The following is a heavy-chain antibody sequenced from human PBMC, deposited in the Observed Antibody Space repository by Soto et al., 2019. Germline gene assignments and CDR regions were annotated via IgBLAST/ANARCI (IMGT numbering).Heavy chain of an antibody. CDR3: AKDWGGYCSGSSCYWSEYFQH. CDR1: GFTFSSYA. J-gene: IGHJ1*01. D-gene: IGHD2-15*01. CDR2: ISGSGGCT. Sequence: EGQLLESGGGLVQPGGSLRLSCAASGFTFSSYAMSWVRQAPGKGLEWVSAISGSGGCTYYADTLKGRFTISRDNSKNTLYLQLNSVRAEDTAVYYCAKDWGGYCSGSSCYWSEYFQHWGQGTLVTVSS. V-gene: IGHV3-23*01.